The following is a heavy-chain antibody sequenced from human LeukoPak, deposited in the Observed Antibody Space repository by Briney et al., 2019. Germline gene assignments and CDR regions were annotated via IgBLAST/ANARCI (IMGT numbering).Heavy chain of an antibody. CDR3: TRGSQSDSHYGMDV. Sequence: PGGSRRLSCAASGFTFSGSAMYWVRQASGKGLEWVGRIRSRTNTYATAYAASVKGRFTISRDDSKNTAYLLMNSLKTEDTAVYFCTRGSQSDSHYGMDVWGQGTTVTVSS. CDR1: GFTFSGSA. CDR2: IRSRTNTYAT. D-gene: IGHD2-15*01. V-gene: IGHV3-73*01. J-gene: IGHJ6*02.